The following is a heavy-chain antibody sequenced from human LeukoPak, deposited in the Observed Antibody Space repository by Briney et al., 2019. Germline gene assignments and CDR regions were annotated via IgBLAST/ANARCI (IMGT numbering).Heavy chain of an antibody. D-gene: IGHD3-22*01. CDR3: ARHRYDSSGYEPDAFDI. V-gene: IGHV5-10-1*01. CDR1: GYSFTSYW. J-gene: IGHJ3*02. Sequence: GESLKISCKGSGYSFTSYWISWVRQMPGKGVEWMGWIIPSDSYTNYSPSFQGHVTISADKSISTAYQLWSSLKASDTAMYYCARHRYDSSGYEPDAFDIWGQGTMVTVSS. CDR2: IIPSDSYT.